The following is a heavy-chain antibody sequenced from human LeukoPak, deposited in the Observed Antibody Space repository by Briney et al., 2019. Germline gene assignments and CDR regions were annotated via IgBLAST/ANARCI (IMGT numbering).Heavy chain of an antibody. CDR3: ARVRSSGWGKGFGY. J-gene: IGHJ4*02. CDR2: IYYSGST. Sequence: SETLSLTCTVSGGSISSSSYYWGWIRQPPGKGLEWIGSIYYSGSTYYNPSLKSRVTISVDTSKNQFSLKLSSVTAADTAMYYCARVRSSGWGKGFGYWGQGTLVTVSS. V-gene: IGHV4-39*07. D-gene: IGHD6-19*01. CDR1: GGSISSSSYY.